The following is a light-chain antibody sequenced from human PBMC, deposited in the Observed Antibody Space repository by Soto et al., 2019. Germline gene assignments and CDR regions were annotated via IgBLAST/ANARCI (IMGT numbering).Light chain of an antibody. CDR1: SSDVGGYNY. CDR2: DVS. Sequence: QSALTQPASASGSPGQSITISCTGTSSDVGGYNYVSWYQQHPGKAPKVMIYDVSNRPSGVSNRFSGSKSGNTASLTISGLQAEDEADYYCSSYTITSTLVLGGGTKVTVL. CDR3: SSYTITSTLV. J-gene: IGLJ3*02. V-gene: IGLV2-14*01.